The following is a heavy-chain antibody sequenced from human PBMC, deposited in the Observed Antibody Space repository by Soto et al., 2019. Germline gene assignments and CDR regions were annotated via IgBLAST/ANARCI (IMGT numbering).Heavy chain of an antibody. CDR2: ISYDGSNK. J-gene: IGHJ3*02. D-gene: IGHD3-3*01. CDR1: GFTFSSYA. V-gene: IGHV3-30-3*01. Sequence: QVQLVESGGGVVQPGRSLRLSCAASGFTFSSYAMHWVRQAPGKGLEWVAVISYDGSNKYYADSVKGRFTISRDNSKNTLYLQMNSLRAEDTAVYYCASGWGFLEWLSVVSSYGYNAFDIWGQGTMVTVSS. CDR3: ASGWGFLEWLSVVSSYGYNAFDI.